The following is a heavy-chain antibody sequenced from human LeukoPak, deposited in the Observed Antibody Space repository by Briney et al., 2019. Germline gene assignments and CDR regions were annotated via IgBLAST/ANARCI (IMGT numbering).Heavy chain of an antibody. V-gene: IGHV4-61*01. Sequence: SETLSLTCTVSGGSFSSDYFYWIWIRQPPGKGLEWIGYIFYSGNTNYNPSLKSRVTISVDTSKNQFSLKLSSVTAADTAIYYCARDFTGSYFAFDIWGQGTMVTVSS. CDR2: IFYSGNT. D-gene: IGHD1-26*01. J-gene: IGHJ3*02. CDR3: ARDFTGSYFAFDI. CDR1: GGSFSSDYFY.